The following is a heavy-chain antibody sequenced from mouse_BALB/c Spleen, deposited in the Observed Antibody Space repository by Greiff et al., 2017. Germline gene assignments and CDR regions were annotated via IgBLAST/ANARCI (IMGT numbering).Heavy chain of an antibody. V-gene: IGHV3-6*02. Sequence: EESGPGLVKPSQSLSLTCSVTGYSITSGYYWNWIRQFPGNKLEWMGYISYDGSNNYNPSLKNRISITRDTSKNQFFLKLNSVTTEDTATYYCARGGGYSWFAYWGQGTLVTVSA. D-gene: IGHD2-3*01. CDR1: GYSITSGYY. CDR2: ISYDGSN. J-gene: IGHJ3*01. CDR3: ARGGGYSWFAY.